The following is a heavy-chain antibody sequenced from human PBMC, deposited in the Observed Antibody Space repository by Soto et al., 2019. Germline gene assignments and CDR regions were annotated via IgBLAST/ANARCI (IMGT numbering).Heavy chain of an antibody. J-gene: IGHJ6*03. CDR2: ISYDGSNK. CDR3: ANTPWADYYYMDV. D-gene: IGHD2-2*02. CDR1: GFTFSSYA. Sequence: GGSLRLSCAASGFTFSSYAMHWVRQAPGKGLEWVAVISYDGSNKYYADSVKGRFTISRDNSKNTLYLQMNSLRAEDTAVYYCANTPWADYYYMDVWGKGTTVTVSS. V-gene: IGHV3-30-3*01.